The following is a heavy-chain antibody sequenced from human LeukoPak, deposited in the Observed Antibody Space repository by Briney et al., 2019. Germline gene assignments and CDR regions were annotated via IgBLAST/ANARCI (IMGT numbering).Heavy chain of an antibody. D-gene: IGHD6-13*01. CDR1: GGSISSYY. CDR2: IYYSGST. J-gene: IGHJ4*02. Sequence: ASETLSLTCTVSGGSISSYYWSWIRQPPGKGLEWIGYIYYSGSTNYNPSLKSRVTISVDTSKNQVSLKLSSVTAADTAVYYCVTSSSWSFGYWGQGTLVTVSS. CDR3: VTSSSWSFGY. V-gene: IGHV4-59*01.